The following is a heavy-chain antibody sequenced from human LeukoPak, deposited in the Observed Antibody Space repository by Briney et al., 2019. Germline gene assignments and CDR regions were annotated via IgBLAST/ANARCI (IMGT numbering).Heavy chain of an antibody. CDR3: ARDTRDKDCSSTSCKYYFDY. Sequence: SETLSLTCTVSGGSISSYYWSWIRQLPGKGLEWIGYIYYSGSANYNPSLKSRVTISVDTSKNQFSLKLSSVTAADTAVYYCARDTRDKDCSSTSCKYYFDYWGQGTLVTVSS. D-gene: IGHD2-2*01. J-gene: IGHJ4*02. CDR1: GGSISSYY. CDR2: IYYSGSA. V-gene: IGHV4-59*01.